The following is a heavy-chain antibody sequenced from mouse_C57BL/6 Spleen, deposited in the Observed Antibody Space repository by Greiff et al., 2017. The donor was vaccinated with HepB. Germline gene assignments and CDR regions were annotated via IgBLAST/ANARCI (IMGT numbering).Heavy chain of an antibody. Sequence: QVQLQQSGAELVKPGASVKMSCKASGYTFTSYWITWVKQRPGQGLEWIGDIYPGSCSTNYNEKFKSKATLTVEKSSSTPYMQLSSLTSEESAVYYCAREDYGNWYFDVWGTGTTVTVSS. V-gene: IGHV1-55*01. CDR2: IYPGSCST. CDR3: AREDYGNWYFDV. J-gene: IGHJ1*03. D-gene: IGHD2-1*01. CDR1: GYTFTSYW.